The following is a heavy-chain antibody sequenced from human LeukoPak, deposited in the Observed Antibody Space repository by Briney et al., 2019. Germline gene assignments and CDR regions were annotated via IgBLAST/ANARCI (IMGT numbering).Heavy chain of an antibody. Sequence: GASLKISCKGSGYNCTNNWIGWVRQIGGKGLDWMGIIYPGDSDTTYSPSFQGQVTIAADKSLITAFLQWSSPKGSDPAMYYCARPVEMSVNAFDIWGQGTMVTVSS. J-gene: IGHJ3*02. CDR2: IYPGDSDT. CDR1: GYNCTNNW. D-gene: IGHD5-24*01. V-gene: IGHV5-51*01. CDR3: ARPVEMSVNAFDI.